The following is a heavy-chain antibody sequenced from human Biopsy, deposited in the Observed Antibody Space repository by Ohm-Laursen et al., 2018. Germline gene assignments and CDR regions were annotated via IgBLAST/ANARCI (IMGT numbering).Heavy chain of an antibody. J-gene: IGHJ5*02. CDR3: ARHPTGFWFDP. CDR1: GGSVRSNTNY. CDR2: IFYSGII. Sequence: TLSLTCAVSGGSVRSNTNYWAWIRQPPGKGLEWIGSIFYSGIIYYNPSLKSRVSISVDTSKNQFSLNRNSVTAADTAVYYCARHPTGFWFDPWGQGTLVIVSS. V-gene: IGHV4-39*01.